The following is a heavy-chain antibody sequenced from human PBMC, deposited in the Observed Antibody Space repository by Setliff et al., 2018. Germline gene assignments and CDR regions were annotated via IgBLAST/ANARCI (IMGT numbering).Heavy chain of an antibody. Sequence: SETLSLTCSVSDGSSSSHYWSWIRQPPGKGLEWIGYIHFSGSADYNPSLKSRVTISVDTSKNQFSLNLSSVTAADTAVYYCARGQATSSRSSLVYWGQGILVTVSS. J-gene: IGHJ4*02. CDR3: ARGQATSSRSSLVY. D-gene: IGHD6-6*01. CDR1: DGSSSSHY. V-gene: IGHV4-59*11. CDR2: IHFSGSA.